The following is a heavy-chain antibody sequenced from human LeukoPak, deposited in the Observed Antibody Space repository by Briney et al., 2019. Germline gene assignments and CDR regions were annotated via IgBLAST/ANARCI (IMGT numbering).Heavy chain of an antibody. V-gene: IGHV1-24*01. J-gene: IGHJ5*02. CDR1: GYTLTELS. CDR2: FDPEDGET. D-gene: IGHD2-2*01. CDR3: ATRGGDQLLLGYNWFDP. Sequence: ASVKVSCKVSGYTLTELSMYWVRQAPGKGLEWMGGFDPEDGETIYAQKFQGRVTMTEDTSTDTAYMELSSLRSGDTAVYYCATRGGDQLLLGYNWFDPWGQGTLVTVSS.